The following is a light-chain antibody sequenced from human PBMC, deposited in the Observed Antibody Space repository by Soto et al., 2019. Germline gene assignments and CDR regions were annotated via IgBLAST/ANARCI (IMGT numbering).Light chain of an antibody. J-gene: IGLJ2*01. CDR2: END. CDR1: SGSIATNY. CDR3: QSYQNINHAVV. V-gene: IGLV6-57*03. Sequence: NFMLTQPHSVSESPGKTVTITCTRSSGSIATNYVQWYQQRPGSAPTTVIYENDQRPSGVPDRFSGSIDSSSNSASLSISGLKTEDEADDHCQSYQNINHAVVFGGGTKLTVL.